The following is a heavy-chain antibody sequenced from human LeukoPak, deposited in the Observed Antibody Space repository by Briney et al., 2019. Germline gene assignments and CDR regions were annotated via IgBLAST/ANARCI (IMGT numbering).Heavy chain of an antibody. V-gene: IGHV4-59*01. CDR3: AREITMAVVVD. Sequence: SETLSLTCTVSGGSISSYYWTWIRQPPGKGLEGIAWIYYSGSTKYNPSLKSRVTISVDTSKDQFSLRLSSVTAADTAVYYCAREITMAVVVDRGQGTLVTVSS. D-gene: IGHD3-10*01. CDR1: GGSISSYY. J-gene: IGHJ4*02. CDR2: IYYSGST.